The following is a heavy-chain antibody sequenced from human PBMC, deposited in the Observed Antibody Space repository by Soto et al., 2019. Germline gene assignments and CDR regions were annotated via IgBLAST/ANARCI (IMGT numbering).Heavy chain of an antibody. J-gene: IGHJ4*02. Sequence: TLSLTCTISGGSINTYYWSWIRQPAGKGLEWIGRIYHSGYTNPNSSLKSRLTMSVDTSKNQFFLRLSSVTAADTAVYYCARVAGAKFDFWGQGILVTVSS. CDR3: ARVAGAKFDF. V-gene: IGHV4-4*07. D-gene: IGHD6-19*01. CDR1: GGSINTYY. CDR2: IYHSGYT.